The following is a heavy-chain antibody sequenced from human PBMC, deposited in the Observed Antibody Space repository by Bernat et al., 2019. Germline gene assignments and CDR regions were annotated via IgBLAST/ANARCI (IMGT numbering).Heavy chain of an antibody. CDR2: IDWDDDK. CDR3: ASSGSYYYGSWSYSNFYYYYGMDV. D-gene: IGHD3-10*01. J-gene: IGHJ6*02. Sequence: QVTLRESGPALVKPTQTLTLTCTFSGFSLSTSGMCVSWIRQPPGKALEWLARIDWDDDKYYSTSLKTRLTISKDTSKNQVVLTMTNMDPVDTATYYCASSGSYYYGSWSYSNFYYYYGMDVWGQGTTVTVSS. V-gene: IGHV2-70*15. CDR1: GFSLSTSGMC.